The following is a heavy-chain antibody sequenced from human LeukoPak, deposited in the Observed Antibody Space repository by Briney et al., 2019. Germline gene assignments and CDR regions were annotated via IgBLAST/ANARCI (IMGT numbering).Heavy chain of an antibody. Sequence: PGGSLRLSCAASEFTFSTYGMHWVRQAPGKGLEWVAVISYDGSYKFYADSVKGRFTISRDNSKSTLYLQMNSLRAEDTAVYYCARDPNWDFFRWGQGTLVTVSS. V-gene: IGHV3-30*03. J-gene: IGHJ4*02. CDR1: EFTFSTYG. CDR2: ISYDGSYK. CDR3: ARDPNWDFFR. D-gene: IGHD1-7*01.